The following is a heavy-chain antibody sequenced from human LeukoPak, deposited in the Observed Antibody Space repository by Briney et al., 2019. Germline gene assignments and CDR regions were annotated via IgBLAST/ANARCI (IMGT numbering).Heavy chain of an antibody. J-gene: IGHJ4*02. CDR1: GFTFDDYT. V-gene: IGHV3-43*01. Sequence: PXGSLRLSCAASGFTFDDYTMHWVRQAPGKGLEWVSLISWDGGSTYYADSVKGRFTISRDNSKNSLYLQMNSLRTEDTALYYCAKDNRRTTYCGGDCFFDYWGQGTLVTVSS. D-gene: IGHD2-21*02. CDR2: ISWDGGST. CDR3: AKDNRRTTYCGGDCFFDY.